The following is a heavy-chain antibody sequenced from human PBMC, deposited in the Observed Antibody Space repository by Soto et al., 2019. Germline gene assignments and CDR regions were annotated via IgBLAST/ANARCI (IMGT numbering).Heavy chain of an antibody. Sequence: LSLTCTVSGGSNIRDGYYWSWIRQHPGKGLERIAYISYSGSSYSNPSLKSRVTISADTSKNQFSLRLTSVTAADTAVYFCARATPAGSADFWGQGTLVTVS. D-gene: IGHD2-2*01. CDR1: GGSNIRDGYY. J-gene: IGHJ4*02. CDR3: ARATPAGSADF. CDR2: ISYSGSS. V-gene: IGHV4-31*03.